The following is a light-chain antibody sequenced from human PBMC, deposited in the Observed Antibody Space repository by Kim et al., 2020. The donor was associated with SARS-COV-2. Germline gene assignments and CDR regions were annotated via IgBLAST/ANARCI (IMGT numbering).Light chain of an antibody. V-gene: IGKV3-15*01. Sequence: VSPGERATLSCRARQSVGSNLAWYQQKPGRAPRLLIYDASTRATGTPVRFTGSGSGTDFTLTISSLQSEDFAVYYCQHFNNWPRTFGQGTKVDIK. J-gene: IGKJ1*01. CDR1: QSVGSN. CDR3: QHFNNWPRT. CDR2: DAS.